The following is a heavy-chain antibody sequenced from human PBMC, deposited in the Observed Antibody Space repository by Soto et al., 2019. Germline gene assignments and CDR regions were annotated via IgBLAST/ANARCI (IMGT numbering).Heavy chain of an antibody. V-gene: IGHV3-74*01. D-gene: IGHD6-6*01. J-gene: IGHJ3*02. Sequence: GGSLRLSCAASGFTFRPYWMHWVRQAPGKGLVWVSRINSDGSSTNHADSVKGRFTISRDNAKNTLYLQMNSLRVEDTAMYYCARGSSDIWGQGTMVTV. CDR1: GFTFRPYW. CDR2: INSDGSST. CDR3: ARGSSDI.